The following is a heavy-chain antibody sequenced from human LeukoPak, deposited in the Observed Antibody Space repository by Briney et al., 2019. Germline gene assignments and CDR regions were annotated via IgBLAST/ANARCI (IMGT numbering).Heavy chain of an antibody. CDR2: ISYDGSNK. V-gene: IGHV3-30*04. Sequence: PGGSLRLSCAASGFTFSSYAMHWVRQAPGKGLEWVAVISYDGSNKYYADSVKGRFTISRDNSKNTLYLQMNSLRAEDTAVYYCARAPPRYYDSSGYYYDLYYDYWGQGTLVTVSS. J-gene: IGHJ4*02. D-gene: IGHD3-22*01. CDR3: ARAPPRYYDSSGYYYDLYYDY. CDR1: GFTFSSYA.